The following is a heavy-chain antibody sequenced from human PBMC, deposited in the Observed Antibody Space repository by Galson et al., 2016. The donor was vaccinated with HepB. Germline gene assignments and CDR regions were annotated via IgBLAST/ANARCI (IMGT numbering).Heavy chain of an antibody. D-gene: IGHD1-26*01. CDR2: IDDGGRST. CDR3: AKDLGILVGASTY. J-gene: IGHJ4*02. CDR1: GFTFSSSA. Sequence: SLRLSCAASGFTFSSSAMAWVRQAPRKRLEWVSTIDDGGRSTHYADSVEGRFTISRDNSRNTLYLQMDSRRADDTAVYYCAKDLGILVGASTYWGQGTLVAVSS. V-gene: IGHV3-23*01.